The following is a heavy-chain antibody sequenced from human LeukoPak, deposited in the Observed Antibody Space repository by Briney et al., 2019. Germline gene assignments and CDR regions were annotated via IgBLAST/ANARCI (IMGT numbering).Heavy chain of an antibody. V-gene: IGHV3-7*01. CDR2: IKQDGSEK. Sequence: PGGSLRLSCAATGFTFSSYWMSGVRQAPGKGLEWVANIKQDGSEKYYVDSVKGRFTISRDNAKNSLYLQMNSLRAEDTAVYYCARDLGDPDIVVVPAADYYYYGMDVWGQGTTVTVSS. CDR3: ARDLGDPDIVVVPAADYYYYGMDV. CDR1: GFTFSSYW. J-gene: IGHJ6*02. D-gene: IGHD2-2*01.